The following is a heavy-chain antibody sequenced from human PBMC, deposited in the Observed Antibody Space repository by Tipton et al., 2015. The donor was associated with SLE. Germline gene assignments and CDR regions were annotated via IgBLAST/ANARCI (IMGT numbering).Heavy chain of an antibody. J-gene: IGHJ6*02. Sequence: TLSLTCAVYGGSFSGYYWSWIRQPPGKGLEWIAEINHSGSANYNPSLNSRVTISVDTPKSQVSLKLSSVTAADTAVYYCARVTRGYYGMDVWGQGTTVTVSS. V-gene: IGHV4-34*01. CDR3: ARVTRGYYGMDV. D-gene: IGHD1-14*01. CDR1: GGSFSGYY. CDR2: INHSGSA.